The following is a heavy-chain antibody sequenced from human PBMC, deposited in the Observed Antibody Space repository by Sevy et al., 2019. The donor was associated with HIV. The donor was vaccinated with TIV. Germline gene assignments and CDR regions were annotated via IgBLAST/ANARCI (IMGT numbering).Heavy chain of an antibody. CDR2: ISAYNGNT. Sequence: ASVNVSCKASGYTFTSYGISWVRQAPGQGLEWMGWISAYNGNTNYAQKLQGRVTMTTDTSTSTAYMELRSLRSDDTAVYYCARDFGGSSSFGFFGRRYYYYGMDVWGQGTTVTVSS. CDR1: GYTFTSYG. D-gene: IGHD6-13*01. V-gene: IGHV1-18*01. J-gene: IGHJ6*02. CDR3: ARDFGGSSSFGFFGRRYYYYGMDV.